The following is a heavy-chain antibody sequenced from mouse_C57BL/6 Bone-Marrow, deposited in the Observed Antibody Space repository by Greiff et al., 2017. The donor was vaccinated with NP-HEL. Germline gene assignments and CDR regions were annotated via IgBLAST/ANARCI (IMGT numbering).Heavy chain of an antibody. CDR2: IDPSDSET. CDR3: ARGLGRAAMDY. Sequence: VQLQQPGAELVRPGSSVKLSCKASGYTFTSYWMHWVKQRPIQGLEWIGNIDPSDSETHYNQKFKDKATLTVDKSSSTAYMQLSSLTSEDSAVYYCARGLGRAAMDYWGQGTSVTVSS. D-gene: IGHD3-3*01. CDR1: GYTFTSYW. V-gene: IGHV1-52*01. J-gene: IGHJ4*01.